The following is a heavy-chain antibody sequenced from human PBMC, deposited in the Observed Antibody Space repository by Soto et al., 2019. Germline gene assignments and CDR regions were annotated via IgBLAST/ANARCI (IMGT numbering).Heavy chain of an antibody. D-gene: IGHD3-10*01. CDR3: ARTPPLLRFGEIPPAYFDY. CDR2: ISDDGSKE. J-gene: IGHJ4*02. Sequence: LLSADSECSVNVYSMHWVRQATIKKLEWVAVISDDGSKEYYADSVKGRFTISRDNSKNTLYLQMNSLRGEDTAVYYCARTPPLLRFGEIPPAYFDYWGQGTLVTVSS. V-gene: IGHV3-30-3*01. CDR1: ECSVNVYS.